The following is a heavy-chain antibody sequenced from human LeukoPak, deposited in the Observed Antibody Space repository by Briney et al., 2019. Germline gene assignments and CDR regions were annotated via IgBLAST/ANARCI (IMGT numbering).Heavy chain of an antibody. D-gene: IGHD3-22*01. J-gene: IGHJ4*02. CDR2: INPNSGGT. V-gene: IGHV1-2*02. CDR1: GYTFTSYY. Sequence: GASVKVSCKASGYTFTSYYMHWVRQAPGQGLEWMGWINPNSGGTNYAQKFQGRVTMTRDTSISTAYMELSRLRSDDTAVYYCARGPAYYYDSYIPRFDYWGQGTLVTVSS. CDR3: ARGPAYYYDSYIPRFDY.